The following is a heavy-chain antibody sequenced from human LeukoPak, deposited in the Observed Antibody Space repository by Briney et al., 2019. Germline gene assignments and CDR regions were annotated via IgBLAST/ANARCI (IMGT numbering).Heavy chain of an antibody. D-gene: IGHD6-13*01. V-gene: IGHV3-21*01. J-gene: IGHJ4*02. CDR1: GFSFSTHS. CDR3: AREITAAGNYFDY. Sequence: VGSLRLSCAASGFSFSTHSMNWVRQAPGKGLEWVSSISSSSSSIHYADSVKGRFAISRDNAQNSLYLQMNSLRAEDTALYYCAREITAAGNYFDYWGQGTPVTVSS. CDR2: ISSSSSSI.